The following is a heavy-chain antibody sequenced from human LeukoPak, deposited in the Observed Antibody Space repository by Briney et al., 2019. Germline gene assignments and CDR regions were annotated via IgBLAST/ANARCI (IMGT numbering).Heavy chain of an antibody. CDR1: GGSFSGYY. CDR3: ARSWVPYYYYYMDV. J-gene: IGHJ6*03. CDR2: INHSGST. Sequence: PSETLSLTCAVYGGSFSGYYWSWIRRPPGKGLEWIGEINHSGSTNYNPSLKSRVTISVDTSKNQFSLKLSSVTAADTAVYYCARSWVPYYYYYMDVWGKGTTVTVSS. V-gene: IGHV4-34*01. D-gene: IGHD3-16*01.